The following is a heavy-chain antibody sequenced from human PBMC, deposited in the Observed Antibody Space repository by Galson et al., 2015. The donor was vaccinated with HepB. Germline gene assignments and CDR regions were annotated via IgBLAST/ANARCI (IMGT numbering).Heavy chain of an antibody. CDR2: IKSKTDGETT. Sequence: SLRLSCAASGITFTNVWMNWGRQAPGKGLEWVGRIKSKTDGETTDYAAPVKGRFTISRDDSKNTAYLQMNSLKTEDTAVYYCISSWTRGHYYYMDVWGKGTTVTVSS. J-gene: IGHJ6*03. CDR3: ISSWTRGHYYYMDV. CDR1: GITFTNVW. D-gene: IGHD6-13*01. V-gene: IGHV3-15*01.